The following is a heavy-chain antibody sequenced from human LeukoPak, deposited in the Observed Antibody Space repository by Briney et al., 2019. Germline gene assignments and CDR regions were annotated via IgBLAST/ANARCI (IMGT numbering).Heavy chain of an antibody. D-gene: IGHD6-13*01. Sequence: GTSVTVSCKASGFTFTSSAMQWVRQARGQRLEWIGWIVVGSGNTNYAQKFQERVTITRDMSTSTAYMELSSLRAEDTAVYYCAADIAAAGFYYYGMDVWGQGTTVTVSS. CDR3: AADIAAAGFYYYGMDV. CDR1: GFTFTSSA. CDR2: IVVGSGNT. J-gene: IGHJ6*02. V-gene: IGHV1-58*02.